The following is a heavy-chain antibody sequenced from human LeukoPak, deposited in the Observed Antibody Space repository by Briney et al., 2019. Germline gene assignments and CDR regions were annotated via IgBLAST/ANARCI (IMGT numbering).Heavy chain of an antibody. CDR3: ARASLLPAPPYYYYYYMDV. V-gene: IGHV4-4*07. CDR2: IYTSGST. D-gene: IGHD2-2*01. CDR1: GGSISSYY. Sequence: SETLSLTCTVSGGSISSYYWSWIRQPAGKGLEWIGRIYTSGSTNYNPSLKSRVTISVDTSKNQFSLKLSSVTAADTAVYYCARASLLPAPPYYYYYYMDVWGKGTTVTVSS. J-gene: IGHJ6*03.